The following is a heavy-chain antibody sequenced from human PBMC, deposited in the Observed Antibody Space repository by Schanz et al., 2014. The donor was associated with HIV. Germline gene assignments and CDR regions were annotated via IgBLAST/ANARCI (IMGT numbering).Heavy chain of an antibody. J-gene: IGHJ5*02. Sequence: QVQLVQSGAEVKKPGASVKVSCKASGYSFTSYDITWVRQVAGQGPEWMGWMNPHPQSKNRGYAQSFQGRVTFTSDASMGTAYLELSNLRSEDTAVYYCARLVEDDYGDYGLNWFDPWGQGTLVTVSS. CDR1: GYSFTSYD. D-gene: IGHD4-17*01. CDR3: ARLVEDDYGDYGLNWFDP. CDR2: MNPHPQSKNR. V-gene: IGHV1-8*01.